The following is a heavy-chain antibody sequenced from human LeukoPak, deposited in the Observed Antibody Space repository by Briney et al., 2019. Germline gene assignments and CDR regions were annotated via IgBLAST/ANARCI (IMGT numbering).Heavy chain of an antibody. CDR3: ARGQLYYDY. J-gene: IGHJ4*02. CDR2: IYPGDSDT. CDR1: GFTFREYW. Sequence: GGSLRLSCAASGFTFREYWIGWVRQMPGKGLEWMGIIYPGDSDTRYSPSFQGQVTISADKSISTAYLQWSSLKASDTAMYYCARGQLYYDYWGQGTLVTVSS. D-gene: IGHD2-2*02. V-gene: IGHV5-51*01.